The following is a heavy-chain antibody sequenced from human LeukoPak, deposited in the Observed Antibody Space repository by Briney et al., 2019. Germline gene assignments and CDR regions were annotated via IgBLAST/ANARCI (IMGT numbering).Heavy chain of an antibody. Sequence: SETLSLTCAVYGGSFSGYYWSWIRQPPGKGLEWIGEINHSGSTNYNPSLKSRVTISVDTSKNQFSLKLSSVTAADTAVYYCARGQSTQVRNLDWGQGTLVTVSS. CDR3: ARGQSTQVRNLD. CDR2: INHSGST. V-gene: IGHV4-34*01. J-gene: IGHJ4*02. D-gene: IGHD2-2*01. CDR1: GGSFSGYY.